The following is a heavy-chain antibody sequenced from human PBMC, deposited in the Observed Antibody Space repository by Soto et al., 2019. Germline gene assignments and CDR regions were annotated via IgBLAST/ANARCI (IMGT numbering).Heavy chain of an antibody. J-gene: IGHJ5*02. CDR1: GGSFSDHH. V-gene: IGHV4-34*01. CDR3: ARGGGAAAGKYNWFDP. Sequence: ETLSLTCAVYGGSFSDHHWTWIRQPPGQGLEWIGEVNHSGTTNYNPSLKSRVTISVDTSKNQFSLKLSSVTAADTAVYYCARGGGAAAGKYNWFDPWGQGTLVTVSS. CDR2: VNHSGTT. D-gene: IGHD6-13*01.